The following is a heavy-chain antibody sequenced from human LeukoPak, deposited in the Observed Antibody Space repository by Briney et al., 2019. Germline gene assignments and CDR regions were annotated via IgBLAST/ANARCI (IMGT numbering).Heavy chain of an antibody. CDR2: LSYYGSQK. J-gene: IGHJ4*02. CDR1: GFSFSSYA. CDR3: ARDPRPWLPLNYFDY. D-gene: IGHD5-12*01. V-gene: IGHV3-30-3*01. Sequence: GRSLRLSCAASGFSFSSYAVHWVREAPGKALEGVAVLSYYGSQKYHAASEKGRFTISRDNSKNPPYPEMNSLRAEATAIYYCARDPRPWLPLNYFDYWGQGTLVSVSS.